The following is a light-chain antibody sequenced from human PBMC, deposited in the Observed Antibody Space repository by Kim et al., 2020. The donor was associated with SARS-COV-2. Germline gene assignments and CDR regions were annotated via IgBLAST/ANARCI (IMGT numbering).Light chain of an antibody. CDR3: CSYAGSPWV. CDR1: SSEVGGCNY. CDR2: DVS. Sequence: QSALTQPRPVSGSPGQSVTISCTGTSSEVGGCNYVSWYQPPPGNAPKLMIYDVSKRPAGVPDRFSGSKSGNTASLTISGLQAGDEADYYCCSYAGSPWVFGGGTQLTVL. J-gene: IGLJ3*02. V-gene: IGLV2-11*01.